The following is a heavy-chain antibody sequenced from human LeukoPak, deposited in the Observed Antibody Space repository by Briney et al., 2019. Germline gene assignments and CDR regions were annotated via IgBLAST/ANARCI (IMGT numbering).Heavy chain of an antibody. CDR2: IYYNGIT. J-gene: IGHJ5*02. CDR1: GGSISSYY. D-gene: IGHD2-15*01. Sequence: PSETLSLTCTVSGGSISSYYWTWIRQPPGKGLEWIGYIYYNGITNYNPSLKSRVTISVDTSKNQFSLRLSSVTAADTAVYYCTRQRAILSSFDPWGQGTLVTVSS. V-gene: IGHV4-59*08. CDR3: TRQRAILSSFDP.